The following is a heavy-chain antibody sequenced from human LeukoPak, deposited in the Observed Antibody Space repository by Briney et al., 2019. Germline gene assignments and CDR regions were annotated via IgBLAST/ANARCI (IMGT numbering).Heavy chain of an antibody. V-gene: IGHV3-53*01. CDR2: IYSGGST. D-gene: IGHD1-14*01. J-gene: IGHJ6*02. Sequence: GGSLRPSCAASGFTVSSNYMSWVRQAPGKGLEWVSVIYSGGSTYYADSVKGRFTISRDNSKNTLYLQMNSLRAEDTAVYYCASGMGPYYYYGMDVWGQGTTVTVSS. CDR3: ASGMGPYYYYGMDV. CDR1: GFTVSSNY.